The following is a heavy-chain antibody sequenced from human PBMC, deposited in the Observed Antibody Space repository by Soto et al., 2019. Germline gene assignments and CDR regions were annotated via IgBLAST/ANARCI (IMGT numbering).Heavy chain of an antibody. J-gene: IGHJ6*02. CDR2: ISGSGGST. Sequence: EVQLLESGGGLVQPGGSLRLSCAASGFTFSSYAMSWVRQAPGKGLEWVSAISGSGGSTYYADSVKGRFTISRDNSKNTLYLQMNSLRAEDTAVYYCAKGRYCSSTSCYTGIGGYYYYGMDVWGQGTTVTVSS. CDR3: AKGRYCSSTSCYTGIGGYYYYGMDV. D-gene: IGHD2-2*02. V-gene: IGHV3-23*01. CDR1: GFTFSSYA.